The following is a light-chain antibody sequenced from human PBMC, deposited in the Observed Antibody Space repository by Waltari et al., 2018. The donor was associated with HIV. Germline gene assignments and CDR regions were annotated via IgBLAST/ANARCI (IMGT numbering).Light chain of an antibody. CDR1: ISDVGRYAY. J-gene: IGLJ2*01. CDR3: TSYAGINPVA. V-gene: IGLV2-8*01. CDR2: EVN. Sequence: QSALTQPPSASGSPGQSVTISCTGTISDVGRYAYLSWYQPHPGKAPKRLIYEVNQRPSGVPDRFSGSKSGNTASLTVSGLQAEDEAEYYCTSYAGINPVAFGGGTNLTVL.